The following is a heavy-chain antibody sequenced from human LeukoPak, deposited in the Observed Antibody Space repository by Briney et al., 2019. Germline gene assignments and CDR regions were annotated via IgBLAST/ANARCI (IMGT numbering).Heavy chain of an antibody. Sequence: ASVKVSCKASGGNFSSYGITWVRQAPGQGLEWLGGIIPIFNTANYAESFQGRVTITADESTSTAYMELSRLRSDDTAVYYCARAGKGRLDYYYYMDVWGKGTTVTISS. J-gene: IGHJ6*03. CDR3: ARAGKGRLDYYYYMDV. CDR2: IIPIFNTA. V-gene: IGHV1-69*13. CDR1: GGNFSSYG.